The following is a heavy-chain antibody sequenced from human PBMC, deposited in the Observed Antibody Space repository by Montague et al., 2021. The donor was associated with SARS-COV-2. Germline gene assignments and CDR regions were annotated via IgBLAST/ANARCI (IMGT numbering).Heavy chain of an antibody. CDR2: IYYSGST. Sequence: ETLSLTCAVSGGSINSYYWSWIRQPPGKGLEWIGYIYYSGSTIYNPSLKSRVTISIDTSKNQFSLKLNSVIAADTAVYYCAGRPTPSYSSGWYLFYYAMDVWGQGTTVTVSS. CDR3: AGRPTPSYSSGWYLFYYAMDV. CDR1: GGSINSYY. V-gene: IGHV4-59*01. J-gene: IGHJ6*02. D-gene: IGHD6-19*01.